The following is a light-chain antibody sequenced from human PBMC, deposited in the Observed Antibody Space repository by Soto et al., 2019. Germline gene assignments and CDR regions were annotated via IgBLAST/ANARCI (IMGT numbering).Light chain of an antibody. CDR3: SSYTCSSTYVV. CDR2: DVS. V-gene: IGLV2-14*01. J-gene: IGLJ2*01. CDR1: SSDVGGYNY. Sequence: QSALTRPASGSGSPGQSITISCTGTSSDVGGYNYVSWYQQHPGKAPKPMIYDVSKRPSGVSNRFSGSKSGNTATLTISGLQAEDESAYYCSSYTCSSTYVVFGGGTKLTVL.